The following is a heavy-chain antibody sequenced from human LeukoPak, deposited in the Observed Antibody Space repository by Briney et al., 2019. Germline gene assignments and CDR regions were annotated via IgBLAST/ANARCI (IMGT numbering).Heavy chain of an antibody. CDR2: IWYDGSKT. J-gene: IGHJ3*02. CDR3: ARDTAQRAFDI. Sequence: SGRSLRLSCAASGFSFSTYGMHRVRQSPGKGLEWGAVIWYDGSKTHYRDSVKGRFTISRDNSKNTLYLEMNSLRAEDTAVYYCARDTAQRAFDIWGQGTMVTVSS. D-gene: IGHD6-25*01. CDR1: GFSFSTYG. V-gene: IGHV3-33*01.